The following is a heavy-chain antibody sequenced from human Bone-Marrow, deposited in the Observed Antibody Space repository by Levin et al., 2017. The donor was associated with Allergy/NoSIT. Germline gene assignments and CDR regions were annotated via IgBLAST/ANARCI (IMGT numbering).Heavy chain of an antibody. D-gene: IGHD3-10*01. V-gene: IGHV4-59*01. CDR1: GGSITGSF. J-gene: IGHJ4*02. CDR3: TRGRSPGLY. Sequence: SQTLSLTCTVSGGSITGSFWTWIRQPPGKGLEWIGYIYHDGKSNYNPSLKSRVTISVDTSKNQFFLKLSSVTAADTALYYCTRGRSPGLYWGQGSLVTVSS. CDR2: IYHDGKS.